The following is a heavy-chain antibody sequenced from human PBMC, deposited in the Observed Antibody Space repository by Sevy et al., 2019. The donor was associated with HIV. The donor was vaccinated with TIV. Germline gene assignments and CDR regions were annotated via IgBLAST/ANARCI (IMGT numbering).Heavy chain of an antibody. J-gene: IGHJ6*02. CDR3: ARQMSEYSSSWASSYYYYDGMDV. CDR2: IYPGDSDT. D-gene: IGHD6-13*01. CDR1: GYSFTSYW. Sequence: GESLKISCKGSGYSFTSYWIGWVRQMPGKGLEWMGIIYPGDSDTRYSPSFQGQVTISADKSISTAYLQWSSLKASDTAMYYCARQMSEYSSSWASSYYYYDGMDVWGQGTTVTVSS. V-gene: IGHV5-51*01.